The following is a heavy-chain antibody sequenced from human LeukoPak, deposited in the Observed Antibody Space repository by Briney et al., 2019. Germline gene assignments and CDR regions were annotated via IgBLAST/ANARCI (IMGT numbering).Heavy chain of an antibody. CDR2: IYYSGRI. CDR1: GGSISSYY. CDR3: ARLYYSGWSHFDY. V-gene: IGHV4-59*01. J-gene: IGHJ4*02. Sequence: SETLSLTCTVSGGSISSYYWSWIRQPPGKGLEWIGYIYYSGRINYNPSLKSRVTISVDTSKNQFSLKLGSVTAADTAVYYCARLYYSGWSHFDYWGQGTLVTVSS. D-gene: IGHD6-19*01.